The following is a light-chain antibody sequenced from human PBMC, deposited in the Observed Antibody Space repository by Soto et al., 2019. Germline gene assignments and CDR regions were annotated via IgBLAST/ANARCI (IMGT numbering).Light chain of an antibody. J-gene: IGKJ5*01. CDR3: METLQIPSIT. CDR1: QSLLRNNGYNY. Sequence: EIVMTQSPLSLPVTPGEAASISCRSSQSLLRNNGYNYLDWYLQKPGQSPQVLIYLGSNRASGVPDRFSGSGSCTNFTLKISRVEAEDVGVYYCMETLQIPSITFGQGTRLEIK. CDR2: LGS. V-gene: IGKV2-28*01.